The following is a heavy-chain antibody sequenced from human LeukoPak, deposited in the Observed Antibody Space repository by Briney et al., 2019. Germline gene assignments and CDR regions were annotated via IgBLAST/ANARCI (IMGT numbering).Heavy chain of an antibody. D-gene: IGHD6-13*01. CDR2: IYTSGST. CDR1: GGSISSNY. CDR3: ARDGGYSSSWSFDY. J-gene: IGHJ4*02. V-gene: IGHV4-4*07. Sequence: SETLSLTCTVSGGSISSNYWIWIRQPAGKGLEWIGRIYTSGSTNYNPSLKSRVTISVDTSKNQFSLKLSSVTAADTAVYYCARDGGYSSSWSFDYWGQGTLVTVSS.